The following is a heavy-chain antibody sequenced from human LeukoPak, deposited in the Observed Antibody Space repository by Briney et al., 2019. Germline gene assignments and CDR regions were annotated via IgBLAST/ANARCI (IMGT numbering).Heavy chain of an antibody. CDR2: IYHSGST. J-gene: IGHJ6*03. V-gene: IGHV4-38-2*02. CDR3: ASKVVNNYYYYYMDV. Sequence: SETLSLTCTVSGYSISSGYYWVWIRQPPGKGLELIGSIYHSGSTYYNPSLKSRVTISVDTSKNQFSLKLSSVTAADTAVYYCASKVVNNYYYYYMDVWGKGTTVTVSS. CDR1: GYSISSGYY. D-gene: IGHD3-22*01.